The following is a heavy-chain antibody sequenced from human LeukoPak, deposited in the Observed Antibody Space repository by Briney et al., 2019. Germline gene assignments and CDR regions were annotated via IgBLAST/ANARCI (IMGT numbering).Heavy chain of an antibody. Sequence: SETLSLTCTVSGGSISSYYWNWIRQPPGKGLEWIGYIYYSGSTNYNPSLKSRVTISVDTSKNQFSLNLTSVTAADTAVYYCASLNYYGSGSYYNSYGNAFDIWGQGTMVTVSS. CDR2: IYYSGST. D-gene: IGHD3-10*01. CDR3: ASLNYYGSGSYYNSYGNAFDI. J-gene: IGHJ3*02. V-gene: IGHV4-59*01. CDR1: GGSISSYY.